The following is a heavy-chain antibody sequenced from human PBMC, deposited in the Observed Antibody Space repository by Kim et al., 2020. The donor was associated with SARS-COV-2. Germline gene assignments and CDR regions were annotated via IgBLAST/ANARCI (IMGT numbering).Heavy chain of an antibody. CDR3: ARDRSRLAAYYKDNWLDL. CDR2: IDYSGTT. J-gene: IGHJ5*02. Sequence: SETLSLTCTVSGASINNVGYYWSWIPQHPGKGLEWIGYIDYSGTTHYNPSLKRPVSISRNTSKNQFSLEVTSVTAAESAVYYCARDRSRLAAYYKDNWLDLWGQGTQVIVSS. D-gene: IGHD3-9*01. CDR1: GASINNVGYY. V-gene: IGHV4-31*01.